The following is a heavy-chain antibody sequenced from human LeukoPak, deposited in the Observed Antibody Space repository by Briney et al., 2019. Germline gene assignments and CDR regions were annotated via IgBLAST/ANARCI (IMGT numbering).Heavy chain of an antibody. D-gene: IGHD6-19*01. V-gene: IGHV4-30-2*01. CDR3: ARGKGVSKQWLVRVYFDY. J-gene: IGHJ4*02. CDR2: IYHSGST. CDR1: GGSISSGGYS. Sequence: SETLSLTCAVSGGSISSGGYSWSWIRQPPGKGLEWIGYIYHSGSTYYNPSLKSRVTISVDTSKNQFSLKLSSVTAADTAVYYCARGKGVSKQWLVRVYFDYWGQGTLVTVSS.